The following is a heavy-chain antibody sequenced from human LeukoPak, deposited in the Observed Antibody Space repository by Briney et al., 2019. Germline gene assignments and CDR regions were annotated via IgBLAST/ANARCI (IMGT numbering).Heavy chain of an antibody. J-gene: IGHJ3*02. D-gene: IGHD4-11*01. CDR3: ALSTLDEDYSLAFDI. Sequence: SSETLSLTCTVSGGSISSYYWSWIRQPAGKGLEWIGRIYTSGSTNYSPSLKSRVTMSVDTSKNQFSLKLSSVTAADTAVYYCALSTLDEDYSLAFDIWGQGTMVTVSS. CDR1: GGSISSYY. CDR2: IYTSGST. V-gene: IGHV4-4*07.